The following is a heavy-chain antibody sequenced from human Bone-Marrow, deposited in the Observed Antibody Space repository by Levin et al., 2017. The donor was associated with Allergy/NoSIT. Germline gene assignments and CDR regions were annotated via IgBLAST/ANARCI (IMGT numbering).Heavy chain of an antibody. CDR3: ARAPDTYYNGMDV. J-gene: IGHJ6*02. D-gene: IGHD1-14*01. V-gene: IGHV3-48*03. Sequence: GESLKISCLISGFTFTEYEMNWVRQAPGKGLEWVSYISSIGDPIFYADSVKGRFTISRDNAKNSLYLQMNSLRPEDTAVYYCARAPDTYYNGMDVWGQGTTVTVSS. CDR2: ISSIGDPI. CDR1: GFTFTEYE.